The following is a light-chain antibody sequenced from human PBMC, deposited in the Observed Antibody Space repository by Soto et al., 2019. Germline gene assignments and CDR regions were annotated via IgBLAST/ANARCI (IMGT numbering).Light chain of an antibody. CDR2: DVS. CDR1: SSDVGGYNY. Sequence: QSALTQPASVSGSLGQSITISCTGTSSDVGGYNYVSWYQHHPGKAPKLMIFDVSNRPSGVSTRFSGSKSGNTASLTISGLQAEDEADYYCGSYTSSNTYVFGTGTKLTVL. J-gene: IGLJ1*01. CDR3: GSYTSSNTYV. V-gene: IGLV2-14*03.